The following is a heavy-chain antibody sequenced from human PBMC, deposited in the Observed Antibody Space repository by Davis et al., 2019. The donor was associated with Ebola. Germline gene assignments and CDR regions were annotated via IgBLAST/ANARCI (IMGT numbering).Heavy chain of an antibody. D-gene: IGHD3-16*01. J-gene: IGHJ6*02. V-gene: IGHV6-1*01. CDR2: TYYTSKWFN. CDR1: GARVSSGG. Sequence: PSETLSLTFAISGARVSSGGWNGIRQPPSRGLEGRGRTYYTSKWFNDYAVSVKSRITINPDTSKNQLSLQLNSVTPEDTAVYYCVRGWGRSGLDVWGQGTTVTVSS. CDR3: VRGWGRSGLDV.